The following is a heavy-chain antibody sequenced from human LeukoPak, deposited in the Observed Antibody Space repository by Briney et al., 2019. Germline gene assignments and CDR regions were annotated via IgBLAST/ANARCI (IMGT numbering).Heavy chain of an antibody. V-gene: IGHV4-30-2*01. J-gene: IGHJ4*02. CDR2: IYHSGST. CDR1: GGSLSSGGYS. D-gene: IGHD5-24*01. Sequence: SETLSLTCAVSGGSLSSGGYSWSWIRQPPGTGLEWIGYIYHSGSTYYNPSLKSRVTISVDTSKNQFSLKLSSVTAADTAVYYCAREDDGYNDYWGQGTLVTVSS. CDR3: AREDDGYNDY.